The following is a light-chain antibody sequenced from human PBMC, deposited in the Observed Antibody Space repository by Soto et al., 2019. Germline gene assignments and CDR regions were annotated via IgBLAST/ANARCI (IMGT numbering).Light chain of an antibody. J-gene: IGKJ1*01. CDR1: QTISTW. CDR3: QQYTNTNNPWM. V-gene: IGKV1-5*01. CDR2: GAS. Sequence: DIQVTQSPPTLSASVGDRVTITCRASQTISTWMAWYQQKPGKAPKLLVYGASTLQSGVASRFSGSGSGTGFTLIISGLQPDDSATYYCQQYTNTNNPWMFGQGTKVDNK.